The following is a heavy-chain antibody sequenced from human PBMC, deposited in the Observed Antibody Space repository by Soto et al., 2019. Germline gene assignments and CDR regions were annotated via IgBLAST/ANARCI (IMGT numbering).Heavy chain of an antibody. J-gene: IGHJ4*02. CDR1: GFTFSDYY. Sequence: PGGSLRLSCAASGFTFSDYYMSWIRQAPGKGLEWVSYISGSSSYTNYADSVKGRFTISRDNAKNSLYLQMNSLRAEDTAVYYYASSLAYYFDYWGQGTLVTVSS. CDR3: ASSLAYYFDY. CDR2: ISGSSSYT. V-gene: IGHV3-11*03.